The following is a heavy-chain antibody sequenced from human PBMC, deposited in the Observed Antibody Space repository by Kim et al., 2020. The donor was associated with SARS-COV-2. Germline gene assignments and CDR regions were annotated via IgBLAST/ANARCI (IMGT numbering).Heavy chain of an antibody. V-gene: IGHV1-18*01. D-gene: IGHD4-17*01. CDR3: ARDDYGENGIDY. J-gene: IGHJ4*02. Sequence: DAQKLQGRVTMTTDTSTSTAYMELRSLRSDDTAVYYCARDDYGENGIDYWGQGTLVTVSS.